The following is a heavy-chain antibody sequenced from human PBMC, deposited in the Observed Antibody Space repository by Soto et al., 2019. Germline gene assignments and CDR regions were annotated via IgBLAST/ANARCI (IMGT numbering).Heavy chain of an antibody. J-gene: IGHJ4*02. Sequence: SETLSLTCTVSGGSVSSGSYYWSWIRQPPGKGLEWIGYIYYSGSTNYNPSLKSRVTISVDTSKNQFSLKLSSVTAADTAVYYCARGEVYYYDSSGYAFDYWGQGTLVTVSS. D-gene: IGHD3-22*01. V-gene: IGHV4-61*01. CDR1: GGSVSSGSYY. CDR2: IYYSGST. CDR3: ARGEVYYYDSSGYAFDY.